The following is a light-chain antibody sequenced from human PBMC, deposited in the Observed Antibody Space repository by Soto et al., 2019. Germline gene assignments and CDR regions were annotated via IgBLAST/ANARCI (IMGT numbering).Light chain of an antibody. J-gene: IGLJ1*01. CDR2: DVR. V-gene: IGLV2-14*01. CDR1: SSDVAGYNY. Sequence: QSALTQPASVSGSPGQSITISCTGTSSDVAGYNYVSWYQQHPGKAPKLMIYDVRNRASGASNRFSGSKSGNTASLTISGLQAEDEADYYCTSYTSSSTLYVFGTGTKVTVL. CDR3: TSYTSSSTLYV.